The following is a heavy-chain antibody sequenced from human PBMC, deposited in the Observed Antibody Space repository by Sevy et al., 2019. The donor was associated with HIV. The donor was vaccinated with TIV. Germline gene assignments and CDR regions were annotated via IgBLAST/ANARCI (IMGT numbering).Heavy chain of an antibody. CDR1: GFTFSTYW. V-gene: IGHV3-7*03. Sequence: GGSLRLSCAASGFTFSTYWMSWVRQAPGKGLEWVANIKQDGSEKYYVDSVKGRFSISRDNAKNSLYLQMNSLRAEDTSVYYWAGVPLITARPDNWFDPWGQGTLVTVSS. CDR2: IKQDGSEK. J-gene: IGHJ5*02. CDR3: AGVPLITARPDNWFDP. D-gene: IGHD6-6*01.